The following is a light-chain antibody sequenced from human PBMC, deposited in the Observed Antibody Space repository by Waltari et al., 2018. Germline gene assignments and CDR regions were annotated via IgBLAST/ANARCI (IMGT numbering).Light chain of an antibody. CDR3: QHYVRLPAT. Sequence: EIVLTQSPGSLSSSPGERVTLSCRASQSVSRALAWYQQKPGQAPRLLIVGASNSATGIPGRFSGSGSETDFSLTISRLEPEDFAVYYCQHYVRLPATFGRGTKVEIK. V-gene: IGKV3-20*01. J-gene: IGKJ1*01. CDR1: QSVSRA. CDR2: GAS.